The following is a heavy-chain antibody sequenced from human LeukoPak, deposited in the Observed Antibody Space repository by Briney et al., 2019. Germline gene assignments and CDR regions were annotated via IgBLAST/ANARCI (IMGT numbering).Heavy chain of an antibody. J-gene: IGHJ6*03. CDR2: FDPEDGET. CDR1: GYTLTELS. CDR3: AKRWGCSSTGCYREGLDYNFYYMDV. V-gene: IGHV1-24*01. D-gene: IGHD2-2*02. Sequence: ASVKVSCKVSGYTLTELSMHWVRQAPGKGLEWMGGFDPEDGETIYAQKFQGRVTMTEDTSTDTAYMELSSLRAEDTAVYYCAKRWGCSSTGCYREGLDYNFYYMDVWGKGTTVTVSS.